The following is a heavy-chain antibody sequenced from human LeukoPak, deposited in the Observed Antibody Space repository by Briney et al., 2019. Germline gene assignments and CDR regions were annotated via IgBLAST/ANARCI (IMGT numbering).Heavy chain of an antibody. J-gene: IGHJ4*02. CDR1: GGSISSSSYY. CDR3: AKDLWYYDSSGYYGAGFGY. D-gene: IGHD3-22*01. CDR2: IYYSGST. Sequence: SETLSLTCTVSGGSISSSSYYWGWIRQPPGKGLEWIGSIYYSGSTYYNPSLKSRVTISVDTSKNQFSLKLSSVTAADTAVYYCAKDLWYYDSSGYYGAGFGYWGQGTLVTVSS. V-gene: IGHV4-39*07.